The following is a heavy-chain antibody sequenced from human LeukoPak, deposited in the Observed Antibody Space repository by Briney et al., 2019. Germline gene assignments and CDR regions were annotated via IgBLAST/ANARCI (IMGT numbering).Heavy chain of an antibody. D-gene: IGHD3-9*01. J-gene: IGHJ5*02. CDR2: INSDGSTT. Sequence: GGSLRLSCAASGFIFSNYWMHWVRQAPGKGLVWVSRINSDGSTTNYADSVKGRFTISRDNAKNTLYLQMDSLRAEDTGVYYCTRDLTAWGQGTLVTVSS. V-gene: IGHV3-74*01. CDR1: GFIFSNYW. CDR3: TRDLTA.